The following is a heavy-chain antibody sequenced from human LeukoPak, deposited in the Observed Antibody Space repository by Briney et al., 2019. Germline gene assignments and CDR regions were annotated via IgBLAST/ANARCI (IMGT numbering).Heavy chain of an antibody. V-gene: IGHV3-23*01. CDR1: GFTFSSYA. D-gene: IGHD6-13*01. J-gene: IGHJ4*02. CDR2: ITASGGSA. Sequence: PGGSLRLSCAASGFTFSSYAMTWVRQAPGKGLEWVSGITASGGSADYADSVKGRFTISRDNSRNMVYLQVNSRRAEDTAVYYCAKAPFSSSWYYFDYWGQGTLVTVSS. CDR3: AKAPFSSSWYYFDY.